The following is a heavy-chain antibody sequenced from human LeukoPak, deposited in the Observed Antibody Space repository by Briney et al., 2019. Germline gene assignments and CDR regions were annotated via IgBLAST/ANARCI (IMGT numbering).Heavy chain of an antibody. V-gene: IGHV3-48*03. D-gene: IGHD6-19*01. J-gene: IGHJ3*02. CDR1: GFTFSSYE. CDR2: ISSSGSTI. CDR3: ARDSGYSSGWYLAFDI. Sequence: GGSLRLSCAASGFTFSSYEMNWVRQAPGKGLEWVSYISSSGSTIYYADSVKGRFTVSRDNAKNSLYLQMNSLRAEETAVYYCARDSGYSSGWYLAFDIWGQGTMVTVSS.